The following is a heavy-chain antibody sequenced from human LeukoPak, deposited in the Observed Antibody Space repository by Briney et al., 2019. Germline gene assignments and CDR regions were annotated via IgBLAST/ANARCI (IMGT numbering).Heavy chain of an antibody. D-gene: IGHD4-17*01. V-gene: IGHV3-7*01. CDR3: ARDLGYGALDP. CDR1: GFTFSSYW. Sequence: GESLRLSCAASGFTFSSYWMNWVRQAPGKGLEWVALINPDGSQTNYVDSVKGRLTISRDNAENSLYLQMNSLRAEDTAVYYYARDLGYGALDPWGQGTLVTVSS. J-gene: IGHJ5*02. CDR2: INPDGSQT.